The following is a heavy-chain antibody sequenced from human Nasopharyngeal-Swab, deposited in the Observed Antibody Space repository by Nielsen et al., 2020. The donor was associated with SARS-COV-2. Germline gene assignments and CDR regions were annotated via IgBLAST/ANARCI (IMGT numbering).Heavy chain of an antibody. J-gene: IGHJ3*02. CDR3: ARAGDYVWGSYRYGRGPHDAFDI. D-gene: IGHD3-16*02. V-gene: IGHV4-59*01. Sequence: WIRQPPGKGLEWIGYIYYSGSTNYNPSLKSRVTISVDTSKNQFSLKLSSVTAAGTAVYYCARAGDYVWGSYRYGRGPHDAFDIWGQGTMVTVSS. CDR2: IYYSGST.